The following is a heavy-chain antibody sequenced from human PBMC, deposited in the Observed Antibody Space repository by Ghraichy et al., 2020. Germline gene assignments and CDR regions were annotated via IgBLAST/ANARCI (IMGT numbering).Heavy chain of an antibody. CDR2: ISFDSAYI. J-gene: IGHJ4*02. CDR1: GFTFSSHS. V-gene: IGHV3-21*01. D-gene: IGHD2-2*01. Sequence: GGSLRLSCAASGFTFSSHSMNWVRQAPGKGLEWVSTISFDSAYIYYEDSVKGRFTISRDNAKKLLYLQMNSLTAEDTAVYFCARGFCDTTSCPDYWGQGTGVTVSP. CDR3: ARGFCDTTSCPDY.